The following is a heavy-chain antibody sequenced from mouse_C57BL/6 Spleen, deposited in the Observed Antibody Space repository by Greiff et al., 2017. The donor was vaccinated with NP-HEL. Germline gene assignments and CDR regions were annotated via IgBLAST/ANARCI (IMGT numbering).Heavy chain of an antibody. J-gene: IGHJ4*01. CDR2: IYPGDGDT. Sequence: QVQLQQSGAELVKPGASVKISCKASGYAFSSYWMNWVKQRPGKGLEWIGQIYPGDGDTNYNGKFKGKATLTADKSSSTAYMQLSSLTSEDSAVYYCARTSPLYGSSWGYAMDYWGQGASVTVSS. D-gene: IGHD1-1*01. CDR1: GYAFSSYW. V-gene: IGHV1-80*01. CDR3: ARTSPLYGSSWGYAMDY.